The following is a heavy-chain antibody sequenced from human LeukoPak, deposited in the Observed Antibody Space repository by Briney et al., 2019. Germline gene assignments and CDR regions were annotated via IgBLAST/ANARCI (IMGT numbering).Heavy chain of an antibody. V-gene: IGHV3-73*01. Sequence: PGGSLRLSCAASGFTLSDYAIHWVRQASGKGLEWVGRIRTKSYNYATAYSASVEGRFTISRDDSTNTAYLQMNSLKTEDTAVYYCTQADYDFRAFFPFWGQGTLVAVSS. D-gene: IGHD3/OR15-3a*01. CDR1: GFTLSDYA. CDR2: IRTKSYNYAT. J-gene: IGHJ4*02. CDR3: TQADYDFRAFFPF.